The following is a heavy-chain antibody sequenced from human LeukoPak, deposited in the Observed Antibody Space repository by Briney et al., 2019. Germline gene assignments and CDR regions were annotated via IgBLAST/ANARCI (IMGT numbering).Heavy chain of an antibody. CDR1: GYTFTGYY. J-gene: IGHJ4*02. Sequence: GASVKVSCKASGYTFTGYYMHWVRQAPGQGLEWMGWINPNSGGTNYAQKFQGRVTMTRDTSISTAYMELSRLRSDDTAVYYCARGTYYYDSSGLAPPDYWGQGTLVTVSS. CDR3: ARGTYYYDSSGLAPPDY. CDR2: INPNSGGT. V-gene: IGHV1-2*02. D-gene: IGHD3-22*01.